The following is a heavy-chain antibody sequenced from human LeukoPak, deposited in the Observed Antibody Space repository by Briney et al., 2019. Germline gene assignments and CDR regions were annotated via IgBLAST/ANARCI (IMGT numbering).Heavy chain of an antibody. CDR3: ARDDSTGYGDWFDP. D-gene: IGHD6-19*01. V-gene: IGHV4-4*07. Sequence: SETLSLTCTVSSGSITSYYWSWIRQPAGKGLEWIGRIYSSGTTNYNPSLKSRVTMSVDTSKNQFSLELSSVTAADTAVYYCARDDSTGYGDWFDPWGQGTLVTVSS. J-gene: IGHJ5*02. CDR1: SGSITSYY. CDR2: IYSSGTT.